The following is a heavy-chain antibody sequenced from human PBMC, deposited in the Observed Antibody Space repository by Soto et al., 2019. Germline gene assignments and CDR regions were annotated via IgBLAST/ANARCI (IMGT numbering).Heavy chain of an antibody. Sequence: PSETLSLTCAVYGGSFSGYYWSWIRQPPGKGLEWIGEINHSGSTNYNPSLKSRVTISVDTSKNQFSLKLSSVTAADTAVYYCAKSRVVVAATYYYYYGMDVWGQGTTVTVSS. V-gene: IGHV4-34*01. CDR1: GGSFSGYY. CDR3: AKSRVVVAATYYYYYGMDV. J-gene: IGHJ6*02. D-gene: IGHD2-15*01. CDR2: INHSGST.